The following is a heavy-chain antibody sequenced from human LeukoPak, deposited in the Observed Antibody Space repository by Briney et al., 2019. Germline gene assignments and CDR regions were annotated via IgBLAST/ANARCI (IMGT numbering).Heavy chain of an antibody. CDR2: INPNSGGT. J-gene: IGHJ4*02. CDR1: GYTFTGYY. CDR3: ASERSLAGSNEYYFDF. Sequence: GASVKVSCKASGYTFTGYYMHWVRQAPGQGLEWMGWINPNSGGTNYAQKFQGRVTMTRDTSISTAYMELSRLRSDDTAVYYCASERSLAGSNEYYFDFWGQGTLVTVSS. V-gene: IGHV1-2*02. D-gene: IGHD6-19*01.